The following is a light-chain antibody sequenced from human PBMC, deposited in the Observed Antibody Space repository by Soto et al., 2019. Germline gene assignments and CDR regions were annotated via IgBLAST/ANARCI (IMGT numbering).Light chain of an antibody. Sequence: DIQMTQSPSSLSASVGDRVTITCRASQGIFNYLAWYQQKPGKVPKVLIYAASTLQSGVPSRFSGSGSGTDFTLTISSQQPEDVATYYCQEYNNVPLTFGGGTKVEIK. J-gene: IGKJ4*01. CDR2: AAS. CDR3: QEYNNVPLT. V-gene: IGKV1-27*01. CDR1: QGIFNY.